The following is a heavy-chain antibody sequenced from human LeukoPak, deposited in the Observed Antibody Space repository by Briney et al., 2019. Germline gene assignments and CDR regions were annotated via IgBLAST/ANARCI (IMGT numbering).Heavy chain of an antibody. D-gene: IGHD6-19*01. CDR2: IYTGGST. V-gene: IGHV4-61*02. CDR1: GGSISSGSYY. J-gene: IGHJ6*03. Sequence: MPSQTLSLTCTVSGGSISSGSYYWSWIRQPAGKGLEWIGRIYTGGSTNYNPSLKSRVTISVDTSKNQFSLKLSSVTAADTAVYYCARDRRQWLVNVDYYYYMDVWGKGTTVTVSS. CDR3: ARDRRQWLVNVDYYYYMDV.